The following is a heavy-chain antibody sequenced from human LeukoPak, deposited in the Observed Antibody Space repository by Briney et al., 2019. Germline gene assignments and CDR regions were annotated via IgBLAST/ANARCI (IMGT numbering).Heavy chain of an antibody. CDR2: MNPNSGST. V-gene: IGHV1-8*01. J-gene: IGHJ5*02. Sequence: VASVKVSCKASGYTFTSYDINWVRQATGQGPEWMGWMNPNSGSTGYAQKFQGRVTMTRDTSISTAYMELSSLRSEDTAVYYCARGRELSSSWARNWFDPWGQGTLVTVSS. CDR1: GYTFTSYD. D-gene: IGHD6-13*01. CDR3: ARGRELSSSWARNWFDP.